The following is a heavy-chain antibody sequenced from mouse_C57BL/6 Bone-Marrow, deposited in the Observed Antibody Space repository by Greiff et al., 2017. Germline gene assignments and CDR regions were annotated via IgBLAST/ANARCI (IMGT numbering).Heavy chain of an antibody. V-gene: IGHV2-3*01. CDR1: GFSLTSYC. CDR3: AKVKITTVRATDSYAMDY. CDR2: IWGDGST. Sequence: VKLQESGPGLVAPSPSLSITCTVSGFSLTSYCVSWVRQPPGQGLEWLGVIWGDGSTNYHSALISSLSISKDNSKSQVSSKLNSLQTDDTATYSGAKVKITTVRATDSYAMDYWGQGTSVTVSS. J-gene: IGHJ4*01. D-gene: IGHD1-1*01.